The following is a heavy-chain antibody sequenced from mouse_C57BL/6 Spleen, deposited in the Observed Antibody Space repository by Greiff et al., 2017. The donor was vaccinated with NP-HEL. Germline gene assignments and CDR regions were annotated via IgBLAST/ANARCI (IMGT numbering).Heavy chain of an antibody. V-gene: IGHV1-39*01. Sequence: EVQVVESGPELVKPGASVKISCKASGYSFTDYNMNWVKQSNGKSLEWIGVINPNYGTTSYNQKFKGKATLTVDQSSSTAYMQLNSLTSEDSAVYYCARYYDGKGDGYYAMDYWGQGTSVTVSS. CDR1: GYSFTDYN. J-gene: IGHJ4*01. CDR3: ARYYDGKGDGYYAMDY. CDR2: INPNYGTT. D-gene: IGHD1-1*02.